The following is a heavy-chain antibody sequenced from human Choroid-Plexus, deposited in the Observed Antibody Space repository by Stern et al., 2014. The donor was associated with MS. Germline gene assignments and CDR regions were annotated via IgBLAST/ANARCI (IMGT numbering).Heavy chain of an antibody. CDR2: IRNKANSYTT. CDR1: GFTLSDHY. J-gene: IGHJ4*02. CDR3: VRVSGSSGSDF. V-gene: IGHV3-72*01. D-gene: IGHD6-19*01. Sequence: EVQLVEPGGGLVQPGGSLRLSCVASGFTLSDHYMDWVRQAPGKGLEWVGRIRNKANSYTTQYAASVKVRFVISRDDSKNSLYLQMNSLKSEDTAVYYCVRVSGSSGSDFWGQGTLVAVSS.